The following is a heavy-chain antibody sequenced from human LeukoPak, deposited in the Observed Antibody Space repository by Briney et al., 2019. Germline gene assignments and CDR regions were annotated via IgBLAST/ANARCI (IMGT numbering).Heavy chain of an antibody. Sequence: SETLSLTCAVSGGSISSNSYYWGWIRQPPGKGLEWIGSIYYSGSTDYNPSLKSRVTISVDASKNQFSPKLSSVTAADTAVYYCARAVAGPAGEFYLDYWGQGTLVTVSS. V-gene: IGHV4-39*01. CDR1: GGSISSNSYY. J-gene: IGHJ4*02. CDR3: ARAVAGPAGEFYLDY. D-gene: IGHD6-19*01. CDR2: IYYSGST.